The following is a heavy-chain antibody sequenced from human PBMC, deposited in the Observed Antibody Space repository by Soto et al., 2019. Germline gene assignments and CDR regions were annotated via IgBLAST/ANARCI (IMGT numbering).Heavy chain of an antibody. D-gene: IGHD1-7*01. CDR2: INPNSGDT. CDR1: GYTFTGQY. Sequence: ASVKVSCKASGYTFTGQYMHWVRQAPGQGLEWMGWINPNSGDTNYAQKFQGRVTMTRDTSIGTAYMELSSLRSNDTAIYYCARESSGITLYGMDVWGQVTTVPVSS. CDR3: ARESSGITLYGMDV. J-gene: IGHJ6*02. V-gene: IGHV1-2*02.